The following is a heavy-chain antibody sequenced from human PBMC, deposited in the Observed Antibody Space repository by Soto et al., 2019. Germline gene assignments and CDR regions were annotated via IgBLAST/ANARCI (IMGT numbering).Heavy chain of an antibody. CDR1: GYSFTSSW. D-gene: IGHD6-13*01. V-gene: IGHV5-10-1*01. CDR3: ARHFSSGYSSSWPYYYYGMDV. CDR2: IDPSDSYT. Sequence: GESLNICWKGSGYSFTSSWVSWVRQMPGKGLERMGTIDPSDSYTNYSPSFQGHVTILADKSISTAFLQWSSLKASDTAIYYCARHFSSGYSSSWPYYYYGMDVWGQGTTVTGSS. J-gene: IGHJ6*02.